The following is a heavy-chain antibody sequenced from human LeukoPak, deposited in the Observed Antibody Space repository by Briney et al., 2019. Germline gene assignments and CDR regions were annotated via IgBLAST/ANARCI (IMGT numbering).Heavy chain of an antibody. J-gene: IGHJ4*02. CDR3: ARMIFYSSSPLDY. CDR2: ISSSSSYI. Sequence: GGSLRLSCAASGFTFSNYWMSWVRQAPGKGLEWVSSISSSSSYIYYADSVKGRFTISRDNAKNSLYLQMNSLRAEDTAVYYCARMIFYSSSPLDYWGQGTLVTVSS. V-gene: IGHV3-21*01. CDR1: GFTFSNYW. D-gene: IGHD6-6*01.